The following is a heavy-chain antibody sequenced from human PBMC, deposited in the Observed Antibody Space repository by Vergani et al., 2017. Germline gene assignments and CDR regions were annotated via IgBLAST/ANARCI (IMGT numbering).Heavy chain of an antibody. V-gene: IGHV3-9*01. J-gene: IGHJ4*02. CDR2: ISGSGGSI. D-gene: IGHD2-2*02. CDR3: ARDLCSSTSCYKYYFDY. Sequence: EVQLVESGGGLVQPGRSLRLSCAASGFTFDDYAMHWVRQAPGKGLEWVSGISGSGGSIYYADSVKGRFTISRDNAKNSLYLQMNSLRAEDTAVYYCARDLCSSTSCYKYYFDYWGQGTLVTVSS. CDR1: GFTFDDYA.